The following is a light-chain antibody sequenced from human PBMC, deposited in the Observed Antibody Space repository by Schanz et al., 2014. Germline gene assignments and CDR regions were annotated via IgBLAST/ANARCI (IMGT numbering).Light chain of an antibody. V-gene: IGLV2-8*01. CDR1: SSDVGGYNY. CDR2: EVN. Sequence: QSALTQPPSASGSPGQSVTISCTGTSSDVGGYNYVSWYQQHPGKAPKLMIYEVNKRPSGVPDRFSASKSGNTASLTISGLQAEDEADYYCSSYTSSRTLAFGGGTKVTVL. CDR3: SSYTSSRTLA. J-gene: IGLJ3*02.